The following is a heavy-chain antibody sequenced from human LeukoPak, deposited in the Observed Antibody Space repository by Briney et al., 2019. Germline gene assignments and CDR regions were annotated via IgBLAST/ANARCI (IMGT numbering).Heavy chain of an antibody. CDR1: GFTFSSYS. D-gene: IGHD2-21*02. V-gene: IGHV3-21*01. CDR3: ARLAYCGGDCYSVQGYFDY. J-gene: IGHJ4*02. Sequence: PGGSLRLSCAASGFTFSSYSMNWVRQAPGKGLEWVSSISSSSSYIYYADSVKGRFTISRDNAKNSLYLQMNSLRAEDTAVYYCARLAYCGGDCYSVQGYFDYWGQGTLVTVSS. CDR2: ISSSSSYI.